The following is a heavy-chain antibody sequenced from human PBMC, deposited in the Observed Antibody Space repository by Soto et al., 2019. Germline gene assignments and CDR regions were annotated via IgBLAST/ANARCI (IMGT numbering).Heavy chain of an antibody. D-gene: IGHD5-18*01. CDR3: ARTLYSYGTDS. Sequence: EVQLLESGGGLVQPGGSLRLSCAASGFTFSSYAMSWVRQAPGKGLEWVTAISGSGGSTYYADSVKGRFTISRDNSKNTLYLPMTRLRAEDTAVYYCARTLYSYGTDSWGQGPLVTVSS. J-gene: IGHJ4*02. CDR1: GFTFSSYA. V-gene: IGHV3-23*01. CDR2: ISGSGGST.